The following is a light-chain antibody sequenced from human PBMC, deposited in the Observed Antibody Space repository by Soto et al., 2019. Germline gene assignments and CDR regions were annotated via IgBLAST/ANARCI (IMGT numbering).Light chain of an antibody. CDR1: SSDVGGYNY. CDR2: EVS. V-gene: IGLV2-14*01. J-gene: IGLJ2*01. Sequence: QSALTQPASVSGSPGQSISISCTGTSSDVGGYNYVSWYQQYPGKAPKLIIYEVSNRPSGVSTRFSGSKSGNTASLTISWRQAEDEADYYCSSYTSSSTRVFGGGTKLTVL. CDR3: SSYTSSSTRV.